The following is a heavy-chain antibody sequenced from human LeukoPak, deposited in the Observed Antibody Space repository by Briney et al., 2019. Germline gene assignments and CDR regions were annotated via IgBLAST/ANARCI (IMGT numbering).Heavy chain of an antibody. CDR3: ASHTAGHGSGY. Sequence: PSETLSLTRPFSGASLSSFYWSWVWQPPGEGLEWIGHIYNSGSTRYNPSLKSRVAISVDTSNNQFSLNLNSVTVADTAVYYCASHTAGHGSGYWGHGILVTVSS. CDR2: IYNSGST. CDR1: GASLSSFY. D-gene: IGHD5-24*01. J-gene: IGHJ4*01. V-gene: IGHV4-59*08.